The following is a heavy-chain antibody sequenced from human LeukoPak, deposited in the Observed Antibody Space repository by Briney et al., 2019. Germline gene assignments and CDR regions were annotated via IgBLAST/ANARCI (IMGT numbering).Heavy chain of an antibody. Sequence: GGSLRLSCAASGFTFSSYEMNWVRQAPGKGLEWVSYISSSGSTIYYADSVKGRFTISRDNAKSSLYLQMNSLRAEDTAVYYCARGGEQGFDYWGQGTLVTVSS. CDR2: ISSSGSTI. CDR1: GFTFSSYE. J-gene: IGHJ4*02. CDR3: ARGGEQGFDY. V-gene: IGHV3-48*03. D-gene: IGHD1-26*01.